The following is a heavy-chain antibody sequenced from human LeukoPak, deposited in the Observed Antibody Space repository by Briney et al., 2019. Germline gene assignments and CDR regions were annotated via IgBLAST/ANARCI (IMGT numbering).Heavy chain of an antibody. V-gene: IGHV3-23*01. Sequence: GGSLRLSCAASGFTFSSYAMSWVRQAPGKGLEWISSITGSGASNYYADSVKGRFIISRDNSKNTLYLQMNSLRAEDTAVYYCAKLDYYDTHWGQGTLVTVSP. J-gene: IGHJ4*02. CDR2: ITGSGASN. CDR3: AKLDYYDTH. D-gene: IGHD3-22*01. CDR1: GFTFSSYA.